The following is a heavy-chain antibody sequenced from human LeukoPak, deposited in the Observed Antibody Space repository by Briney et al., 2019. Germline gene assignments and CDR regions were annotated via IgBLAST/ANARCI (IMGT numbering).Heavy chain of an antibody. D-gene: IGHD3-10*01. CDR2: INHRGST. CDR1: GGSFSGYY. Sequence: SETLSLTCAVSGGSFSGYYWTWTRQPPGKGLEWIGEINHRGSTKYNPSLKSRVTISVDMSKNQFSLRLSSVTAADTAVYYCARRGGRWFGERAYYYNYMDVWGKGTTVTISS. V-gene: IGHV4-34*01. J-gene: IGHJ6*03. CDR3: ARRGGRWFGERAYYYNYMDV.